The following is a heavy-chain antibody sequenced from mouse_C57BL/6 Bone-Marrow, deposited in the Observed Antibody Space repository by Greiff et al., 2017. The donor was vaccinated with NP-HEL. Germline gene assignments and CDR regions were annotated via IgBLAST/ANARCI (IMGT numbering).Heavy chain of an antibody. CDR1: GFNIKDYY. CDR3: AVVAESMDY. CDR2: IDPEDGDT. V-gene: IGHV14-1*01. Sequence: VQLKQSGAELVRPGASVKLSCTASGFNIKDYYMHWVKQRPEQGLEWIGRIDPEDGDTEYAPKFQGKATMTADKSSNTAYLQLSSLTSEDTAVYYCAVVAESMDYWGQGTSVTVSS. J-gene: IGHJ4*01. D-gene: IGHD1-1*01.